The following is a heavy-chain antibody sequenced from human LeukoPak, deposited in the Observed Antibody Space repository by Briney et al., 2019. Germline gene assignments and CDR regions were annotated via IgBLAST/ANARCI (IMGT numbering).Heavy chain of an antibody. CDR2: ISSDGGST. Sequence: GGSLRLSCAASGFTFSHYAMHWVRQAPGKGLEYISAISSDGGSTYYANSVKGRFSISRDNSNNTLYLQMGSLRGEDMAVYYCATIGLPWGRGTLVTVSS. CDR3: ATIGLP. J-gene: IGHJ5*02. CDR1: GFTFSHYA. D-gene: IGHD1-26*01. V-gene: IGHV3-64*01.